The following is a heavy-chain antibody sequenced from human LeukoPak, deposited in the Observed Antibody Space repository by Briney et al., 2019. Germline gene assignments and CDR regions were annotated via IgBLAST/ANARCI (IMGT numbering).Heavy chain of an antibody. D-gene: IGHD3-22*01. Sequence: SETLSLTCTVSGGSISSSSYYWGWIRQPPGKGLEWIGSIYYSGSTYYNPSLKSRVTISVDTSKNQFSLKLSSVTAADTAVYYCASGGDHYDSSGYYVYWGQGTLVTVSS. V-gene: IGHV4-39*01. CDR3: ASGGDHYDSSGYYVY. J-gene: IGHJ4*02. CDR1: GGSISSSSYY. CDR2: IYYSGST.